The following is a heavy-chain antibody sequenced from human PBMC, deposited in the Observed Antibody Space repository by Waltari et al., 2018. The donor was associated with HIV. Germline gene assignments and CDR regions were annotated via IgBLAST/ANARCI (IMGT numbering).Heavy chain of an antibody. V-gene: IGHV4-30-4*01. CDR3: ARATYYYDSSGYYRYFDY. D-gene: IGHD3-22*01. CDR1: GGSISSGDYY. CDR2: IYYSGST. J-gene: IGHJ4*02. Sequence: QVQLQESGPGLVKPSQTLSLTCTVSGGSISSGDYYWSWIRQPPGKGLEWIGYIYYSGSTYYNPSLKSRVTISVDTSKNQFSLKLSSVTAADTAVYYCARATYYYDSSGYYRYFDYWGQGTLVTVSS.